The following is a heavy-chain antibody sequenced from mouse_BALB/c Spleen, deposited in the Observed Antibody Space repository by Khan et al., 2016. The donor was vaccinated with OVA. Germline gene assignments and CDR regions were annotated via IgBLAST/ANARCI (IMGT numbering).Heavy chain of an antibody. CDR3: ARWNYYGYYFDY. CDR1: GYSITSCYA. J-gene: IGHJ2*01. D-gene: IGHD1-1*01. Sequence: EVQLQESGPGLVKPSQSLSLTCTVTGYSITSCYAWNWIRQFPGNKLEWMGYISYSGVTSYTPSLKSRISITRDTSKNQFFLQLNSVTTEDTATYYCARWNYYGYYFDYWGQGTTLTVSS. V-gene: IGHV3-2*02. CDR2: ISYSGVT.